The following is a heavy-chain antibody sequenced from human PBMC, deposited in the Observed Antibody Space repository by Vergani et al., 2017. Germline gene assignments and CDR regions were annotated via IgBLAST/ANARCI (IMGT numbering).Heavy chain of an antibody. Sequence: QVQLVESGGGAVQPGGSLRLSCTTSGFTLSSFGMYWLRHVPGKGLEWGTFMRSNGIETYYADSVKGRFTISRDISKRTLYLELHSLTIEDTGVYYCAIEFPAGRVAHHFDYWGQGTPVTVSS. D-gene: IGHD5/OR15-5a*01. CDR3: AIEFPAGRVAHHFDY. V-gene: IGHV3-30*02. J-gene: IGHJ4*02. CDR2: MRSNGIET. CDR1: GFTLSSFG.